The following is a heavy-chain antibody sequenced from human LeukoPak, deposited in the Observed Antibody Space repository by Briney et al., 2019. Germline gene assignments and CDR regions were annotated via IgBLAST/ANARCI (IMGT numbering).Heavy chain of an antibody. CDR3: AKDMTPVAYCSSTSCYRSLYN. CDR2: ISGSGDFT. D-gene: IGHD2-2*01. CDR1: GFTFNNYA. Sequence: GGSLRLSCAASGFTFNNYAMSWVRQAPGKGLEWVSAISGSGDFTYYADSVKGRFTISRDNSKNTLYLQMNSLRVEDSAVYYCAKDMTPVAYCSSTSCYRSLYNWGQGTLVTVSS. J-gene: IGHJ4*02. V-gene: IGHV3-23*01.